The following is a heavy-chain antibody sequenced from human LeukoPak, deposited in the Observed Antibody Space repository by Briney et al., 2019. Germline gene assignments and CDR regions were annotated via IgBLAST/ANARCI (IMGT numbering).Heavy chain of an antibody. CDR2: IYYSGTT. CDR1: GGSITSYY. V-gene: IGHV4-59*08. J-gene: IGHJ4*02. Sequence: SETLSLTCTVSGGSITSYYWSWLRQPPPKGLEWIGYIYYSGTTNYNPSFKSPVTISVDTSKNQFFLRLSSVTAADTAVYYCARHTVVGGGKKLADYFDYWGQGTLVTGSS. D-gene: IGHD2-15*01. CDR3: ARHTVVGGGKKLADYFDY.